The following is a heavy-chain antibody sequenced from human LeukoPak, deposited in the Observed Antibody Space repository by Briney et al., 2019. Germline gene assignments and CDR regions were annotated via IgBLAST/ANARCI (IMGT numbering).Heavy chain of an antibody. V-gene: IGHV3-30-3*01. CDR3: ARDYYDSSGYYYFDY. J-gene: IGHJ4*02. Sequence: GGSLRLSCAASGFTFSSYAMSWVRQAPGKGLEWVAVISYDGSNKYYADSVKGRFTISRDNSKNTLYLQMNSLRAEDTAVYYCARDYYDSSGYYYFDYWGQGTLVTVSS. D-gene: IGHD3-22*01. CDR2: ISYDGSNK. CDR1: GFTFSSYA.